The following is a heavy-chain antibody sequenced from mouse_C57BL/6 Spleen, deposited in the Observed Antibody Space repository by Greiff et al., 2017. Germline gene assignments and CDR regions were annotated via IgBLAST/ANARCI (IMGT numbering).Heavy chain of an antibody. CDR1: GYTFTSYW. CDR3: ARDPMNDYGAMDY. V-gene: IGHV1-72*01. Sequence: QVQLQQPGAELVKPGASVKLSCKASGYTFTSYWMHWVKQRPGRGLEWIGRIDPNSGGTKYNEKFKSKATLTVDKPSSTAYMQLSILTSEDSAVYYCARDPMNDYGAMDYWGQGTSVTVSS. D-gene: IGHD2-4*01. J-gene: IGHJ4*01. CDR2: IDPNSGGT.